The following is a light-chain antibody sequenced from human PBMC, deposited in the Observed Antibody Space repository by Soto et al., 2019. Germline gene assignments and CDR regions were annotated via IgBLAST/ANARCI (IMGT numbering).Light chain of an antibody. V-gene: IGKV3-20*01. J-gene: IGKJ5*01. CDR3: QQYGSSPIT. CDR2: EAS. CDR1: QIVTSGY. Sequence: EILLTQSPGTLSLSPGETATLSCRASQIVTSGYLAWYQQKPGQAPRLLIYEASNRATGIPDRFSGSGSGTDFTLTISRLEPEDFAVYYCQQYGSSPITFAQGTRLDIK.